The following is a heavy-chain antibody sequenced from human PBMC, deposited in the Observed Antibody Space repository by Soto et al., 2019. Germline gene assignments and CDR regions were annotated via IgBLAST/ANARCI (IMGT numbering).Heavy chain of an antibody. V-gene: IGHV4-31*03. J-gene: IGHJ6*02. CDR1: GGSISSGGYS. Sequence: QVQLQEAGPGLVKPSQTLSLTCTVSGGSISSGGYSWRWLRQLPGTGLEWIGYIYYSGSTYYNPFLKSRVTLSGDTSKTQFSLKLSSVTDADTAVYYCARGEHYSLTQVGGMDVCGQGTTVTVSS. D-gene: IGHD1-26*01. CDR2: IYYSGST. CDR3: ARGEHYSLTQVGGMDV.